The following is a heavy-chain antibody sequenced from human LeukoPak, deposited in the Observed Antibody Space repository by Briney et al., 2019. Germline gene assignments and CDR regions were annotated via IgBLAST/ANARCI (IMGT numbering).Heavy chain of an antibody. V-gene: IGHV7-4-1*02. J-gene: IGHJ4*02. CDR3: ARALHHVNVDTAMVDY. CDR1: GYTFTSYA. Sequence: ASVKVSCKASGYTFTSYAMNWVRQAPGQGLEWMGWINTNTGNPSYARGFTGRFVFSLDTSVSTAYLQISSLKAEDTAVYYCARALHHVNVDTAMVDYWGQGTLVTVSS. CDR2: INTNTGNP. D-gene: IGHD5-18*01.